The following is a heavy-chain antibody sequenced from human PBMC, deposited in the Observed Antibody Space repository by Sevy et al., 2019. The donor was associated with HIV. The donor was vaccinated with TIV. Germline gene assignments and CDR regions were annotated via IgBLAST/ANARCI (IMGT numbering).Heavy chain of an antibody. D-gene: IGHD2-15*01. CDR3: TTAAPLCSGGSCYPPDYYYYGMDV. J-gene: IGHJ6*02. CDR2: IKSKTDGGTT. V-gene: IGHV3-15*07. CDR1: GFTFSNAW. Sequence: GGSLRLSCAASGFTFSNAWMNWVRQAPGKGLEWVGRIKSKTDGGTTDYAAPVKGRFTISRDDSKNTLHLQMNSLKTEDTAVYYCTTAAPLCSGGSCYPPDYYYYGMDVWGQGTTVTVSS.